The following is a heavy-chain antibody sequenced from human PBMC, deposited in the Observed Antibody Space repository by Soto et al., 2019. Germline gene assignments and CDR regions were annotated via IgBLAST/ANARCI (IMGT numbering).Heavy chain of an antibody. CDR3: ARDYSSEWVPYPKAGWFDP. V-gene: IGHV1-18*01. CDR1: GYTFTSYG. D-gene: IGHD1-26*01. Sequence: ASVKVSCKASGYTFTSYGISWVRQAPGQGLEWMGWISAYNGNTNYAQKLQGRVTMTTDTSTSTAYMELRSLRFDDTAVYYCARDYSSEWVPYPKAGWFDPWGQGTLVTVSS. CDR2: ISAYNGNT. J-gene: IGHJ5*02.